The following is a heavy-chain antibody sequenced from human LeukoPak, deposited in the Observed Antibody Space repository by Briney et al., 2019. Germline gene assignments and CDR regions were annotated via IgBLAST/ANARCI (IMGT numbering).Heavy chain of an antibody. Sequence: PSETLSLTCTVSSASISRSSYYWGWIRQPPGKGLEWIGSIYHSGSTYYNPSLKSRVTISVDTSKNHFSLKLRSVTAADTAVYYCARRVRGVNDAFDIWGQGTMVTVSS. J-gene: IGHJ3*02. CDR3: ARRVRGVNDAFDI. CDR2: IYHSGST. V-gene: IGHV4-39*02. D-gene: IGHD3-10*01. CDR1: SASISRSSYY.